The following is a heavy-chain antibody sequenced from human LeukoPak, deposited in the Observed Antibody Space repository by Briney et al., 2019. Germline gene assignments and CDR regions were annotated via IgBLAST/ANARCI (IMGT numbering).Heavy chain of an antibody. Sequence: GRSLRLSCAASEFTFSSYAMDWVRQAPGKGLEWVAVISYDGSDKYYADSVKGRFTISRDNSKNTLYLQMNSLRAEDTAVYYCAKDPGTGTTTLDWFDPWGQGTLVTVSS. CDR3: AKDPGTGTTTLDWFDP. V-gene: IGHV3-30-3*01. CDR2: ISYDGSDK. D-gene: IGHD1-1*01. J-gene: IGHJ5*02. CDR1: EFTFSSYA.